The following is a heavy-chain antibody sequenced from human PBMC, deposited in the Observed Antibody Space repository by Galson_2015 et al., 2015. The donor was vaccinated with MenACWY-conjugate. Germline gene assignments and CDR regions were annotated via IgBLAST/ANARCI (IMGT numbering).Heavy chain of an antibody. CDR3: FAMNSGIDY. CDR1: GFTFSSYA. D-gene: IGHD1-26*01. J-gene: IGHJ4*02. CDR2: IWCDGSRT. Sequence: SLRLSCAASGFTFSSYAMHWVRQAPGKGLEWVAVIWCDGSRTYYADSVKGRFTISRDNPKNTAYLQMNSLRPEDTAMYYCFAMNSGIDYWGQGTLVTVSS. V-gene: IGHV3-33*01.